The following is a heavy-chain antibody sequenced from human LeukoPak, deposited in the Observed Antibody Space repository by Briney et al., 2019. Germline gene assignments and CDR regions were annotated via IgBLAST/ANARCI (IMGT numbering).Heavy chain of an antibody. Sequence: SETLSLTCAVYGGSFSGYYWSWIRQPPGEGLEWIGEINHSGSTNYSPSLKSRVTISVDTSKNQFSLKLSSVTAADTAVYYCARVKWHIVVVTAIRVRYFDLWGRGTLVTVSS. CDR2: INHSGST. CDR3: ARVKWHIVVVTAIRVRYFDL. V-gene: IGHV4-34*01. D-gene: IGHD2-21*02. J-gene: IGHJ2*01. CDR1: GGSFSGYY.